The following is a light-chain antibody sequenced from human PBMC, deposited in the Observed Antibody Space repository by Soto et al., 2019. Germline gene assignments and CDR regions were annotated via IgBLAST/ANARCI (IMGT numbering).Light chain of an antibody. J-gene: IGKJ4*01. Sequence: DIVLTQSPVTVSVSPGERATLSCRASQSVSTNLAWYQHKLGQAPRLLIYGASTRVTGIPARFSGSGSGTDFTLTINYLKSEDFGTYYCQHYNNRLPPVIFGGGTKVEI. CDR3: QHYNNRLPPVI. V-gene: IGKV3-15*01. CDR2: GAS. CDR1: QSVSTN.